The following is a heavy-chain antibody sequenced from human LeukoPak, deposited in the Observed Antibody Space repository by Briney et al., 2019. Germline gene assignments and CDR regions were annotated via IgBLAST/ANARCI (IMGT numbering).Heavy chain of an antibody. D-gene: IGHD2-21*01. V-gene: IGHV3-7*01. Sequence: GGSLRLSCTTSGITFSNSWMSWVRQAPGKGLEWVATIRPDGSEGYYADSVRGRFTISRDNSKNSFYLQMSSLRAEDTGVFYCARDVAYSAFDYWGQGTLVTVSS. CDR2: IRPDGSEG. CDR1: GITFSNSW. J-gene: IGHJ4*02. CDR3: ARDVAYSAFDY.